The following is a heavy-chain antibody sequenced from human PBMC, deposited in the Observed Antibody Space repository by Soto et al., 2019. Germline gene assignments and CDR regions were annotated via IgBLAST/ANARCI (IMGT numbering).Heavy chain of an antibody. V-gene: IGHV3-30*18. CDR3: AKDRDTSWYLFDY. Sequence: PGGSLRLSCAASGFTFSSYGMHWVRQAPGKGLEWVAVISYDGSNKYYADSVKGRFTISRDNSKNTLYLQMNSLRAEDTAVHYCAKDRDTSWYLFDYWGQGTLVTVSS. CDR1: GFTFSSYG. J-gene: IGHJ4*02. CDR2: ISYDGSNK. D-gene: IGHD6-13*01.